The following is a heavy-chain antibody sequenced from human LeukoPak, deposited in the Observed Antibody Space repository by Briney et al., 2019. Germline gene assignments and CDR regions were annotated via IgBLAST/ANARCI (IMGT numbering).Heavy chain of an antibody. V-gene: IGHV3-23*01. CDR2: ISVSGSST. CDR3: AKEDSSGYYPDP. J-gene: IGHJ4*02. D-gene: IGHD3-22*01. CDR1: GFSFHSFG. Sequence: GGTLRLSCAASGFSFHSFGMSWVRQAPGKGLEWVSGISVSGSSTNYADSMKGRFTISRDNSKNTLYLQMNSLRAEDTAVYYCAKEDSSGYYPDPWGQGTLVTVSS.